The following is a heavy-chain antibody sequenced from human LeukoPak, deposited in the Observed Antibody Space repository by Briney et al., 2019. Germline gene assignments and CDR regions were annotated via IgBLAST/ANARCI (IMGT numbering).Heavy chain of an antibody. D-gene: IGHD1-26*01. CDR1: GFTFSNYW. Sequence: PGGSLRLSCAASGFTFSNYWMTWVRRAPGKGLEWVANIKQDGSETYYVDSVRGRFTFSRDNAENSVYLHMNSLRAEDTAVYYCVRQMVGASFDYWGQGTLVTVSS. CDR2: IKQDGSET. J-gene: IGHJ4*02. V-gene: IGHV3-7*01. CDR3: VRQMVGASFDY.